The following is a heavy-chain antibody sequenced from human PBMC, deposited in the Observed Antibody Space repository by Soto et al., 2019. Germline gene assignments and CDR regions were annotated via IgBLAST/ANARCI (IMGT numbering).Heavy chain of an antibody. Sequence: ASETLSLPCTVSCGSIRRGGYYWNCLRQHPGKGLEWIGYIYYSGSTYYNPSLKSRVTISVDTSKNQFSLKLSSVTAADTAVYYCARGKTVAAAGPFDYWGQGTLVTVSS. CDR2: IYYSGST. D-gene: IGHD6-13*01. CDR3: ARGKTVAAAGPFDY. CDR1: CGSIRRGGYY. V-gene: IGHV4-31*03. J-gene: IGHJ4*02.